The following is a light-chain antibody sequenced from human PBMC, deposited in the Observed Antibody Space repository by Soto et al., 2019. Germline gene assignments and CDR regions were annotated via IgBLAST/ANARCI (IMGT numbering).Light chain of an antibody. CDR1: QSLVHSDGNTY. CDR2: KVS. J-gene: IGKJ1*01. CDR3: MQATHSPWA. V-gene: IGKV2-24*01. Sequence: VMTQTPLSSPVTLGQPASISCRSSQSLVHSDGNTYLSWLQQRPRQLPRLRFYKVSKRFSGVPDRFSGSAEEKDFTLRISRGEPEDVGDYYCMQATHSPWAFGLGTKVDIK.